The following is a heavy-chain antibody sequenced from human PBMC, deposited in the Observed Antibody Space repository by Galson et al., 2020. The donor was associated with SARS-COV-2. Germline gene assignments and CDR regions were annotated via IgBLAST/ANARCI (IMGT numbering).Heavy chain of an antibody. J-gene: IGHJ4*02. CDR1: GFTFSSYA. CDR3: AGDPSGYSGAVDY. D-gene: IGHD3-3*01. CDR2: ISYDGSNK. V-gene: IGHV3-30*04. Sequence: AGSLRLSCAASGFTFSSYAMHWVRQAPRQGLEWVAVISYDGSNKYYANSVNGRFTISRDNSKNTLYLQMNSLRAEDKAVYYCAGDPSGYSGAVDYWGQGTLVNVSS.